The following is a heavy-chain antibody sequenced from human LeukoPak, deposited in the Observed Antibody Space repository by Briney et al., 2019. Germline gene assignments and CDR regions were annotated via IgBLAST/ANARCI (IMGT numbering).Heavy chain of an antibody. CDR3: ARLRFLEWLFPWFDP. CDR2: ISYSGTT. D-gene: IGHD3-3*01. Sequence: SETLSLTCTVSGGSISSQYWSWIRQPPGRGLEWIGYISYSGTTKYNPSLKSRVTISVDTSKSQFSLKLNSVTAADTSVYYCARLRFLEWLFPWFDPWGQGTLVTVSP. J-gene: IGHJ5*02. CDR1: GGSISSQY. V-gene: IGHV4-59*08.